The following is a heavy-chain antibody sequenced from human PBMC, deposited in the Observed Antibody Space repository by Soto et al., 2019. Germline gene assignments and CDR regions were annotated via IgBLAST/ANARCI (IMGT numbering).Heavy chain of an antibody. CDR1: GGSVSSGSYY. Sequence: QVQLQESGPGLVKPSETLSLTCTVSGGSVSSGSYYWSWIRQPPGKGLEWIGYIYYSGSTNYNPSLKSRVPIPVNTSKNQFSRRLSSVTAADTAGYYCGSCYTWNYWGCFAPWARGTRFTVSS. CDR2: IYYSGST. CDR3: GSCYTWNYWGCFAP. V-gene: IGHV4-61*01. J-gene: IGHJ5*02. D-gene: IGHD1-7*01.